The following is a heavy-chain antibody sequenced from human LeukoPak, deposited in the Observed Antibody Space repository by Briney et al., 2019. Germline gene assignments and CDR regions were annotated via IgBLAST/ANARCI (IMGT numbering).Heavy chain of an antibody. V-gene: IGHV3-30*18. Sequence: GRSLRLSCATSGFTFSSHGMHWVRQAPGKGLEWVALISNYEENKYYVDPVKGRFTISRDNSKNTLYLQMDSLRPEDTAVYYCAKDPSSGWYRWGMDVWGQGTTVTVSS. D-gene: IGHD3-22*01. CDR1: GFTFSSHG. J-gene: IGHJ6*02. CDR3: AKDPSSGWYRWGMDV. CDR2: ISNYEENK.